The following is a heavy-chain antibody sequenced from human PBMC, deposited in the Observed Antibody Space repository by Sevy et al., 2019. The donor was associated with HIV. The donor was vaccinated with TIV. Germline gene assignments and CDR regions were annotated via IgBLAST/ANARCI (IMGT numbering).Heavy chain of an antibody. CDR2: IIPIFGTA. CDR3: ATVRSSSWYGCFDP. J-gene: IGHJ5*02. Sequence: ASVKVSCKASGGTFSSYAISWVRQAPGQGLEWMGGIIPIFGTANYAQKFQGRVTVTADESTSTAYIELSSLRSEDTAVYYCATVRSSSWYGCFDPWGQGTLVTVSS. D-gene: IGHD6-13*01. CDR1: GGTFSSYA. V-gene: IGHV1-69*13.